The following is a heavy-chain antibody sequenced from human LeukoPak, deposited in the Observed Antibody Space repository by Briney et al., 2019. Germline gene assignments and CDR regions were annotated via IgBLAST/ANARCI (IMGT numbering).Heavy chain of an antibody. D-gene: IGHD1-26*01. CDR2: VFYSGPT. J-gene: IGHJ4*02. V-gene: IGHV4-59*11. CDR1: GDSIDSHY. CDR3: AGRSARYFDS. Sequence: PLETLSLTCTVSGDSIDSHYWSWIRQPPGEGLQWIGYVFYSGPTNYDASLKSRVAISVDRSKNQFSLKLTSVSAADTAVYYCAGRSARYFDSWGQGTPVTVSS.